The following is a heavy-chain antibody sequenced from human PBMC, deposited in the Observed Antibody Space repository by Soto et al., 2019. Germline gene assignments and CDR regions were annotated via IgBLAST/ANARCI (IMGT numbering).Heavy chain of an antibody. D-gene: IGHD3-3*01. CDR1: GYTFTGYY. CDR2: INPNSGGT. V-gene: IGHV1-2*04. CDR3: ARAPVGNFWSGYYIWYGMDV. Sequence: ASVKVSCKASGYTFTGYYMHWVRQAPGQGLEWMGWINPNSGGTNYAQKFQGWVTMTRDTSISTAYMELSRLRSDDTAVYYCARAPVGNFWSGYYIWYGMDVCGQRTTVTVSS. J-gene: IGHJ6*02.